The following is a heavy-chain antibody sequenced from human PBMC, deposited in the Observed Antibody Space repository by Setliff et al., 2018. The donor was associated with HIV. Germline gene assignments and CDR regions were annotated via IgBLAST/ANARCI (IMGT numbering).Heavy chain of an antibody. D-gene: IGHD6-13*01. CDR1: GFTFSSYA. V-gene: IGHV3-23*01. J-gene: IGHJ4*02. CDR3: AKDISGWFSRQGSDY. CDR2: ISNSGGST. Sequence: GSLRLSCAASGFTFSSYAMNWVRQAPGKGLEWVSTISNSGGSTYYADSVKGRFTISRDNSKNTLYLQINSLRPEDTAVYFCAKDISGWFSRQGSDYWGQGTLVTVSS.